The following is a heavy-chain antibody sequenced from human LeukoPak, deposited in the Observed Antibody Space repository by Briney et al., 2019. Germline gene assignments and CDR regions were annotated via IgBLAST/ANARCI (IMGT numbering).Heavy chain of an antibody. CDR3: AKTDRGY. D-gene: IGHD3-10*01. CDR2: ITETGSNT. J-gene: IGHJ4*02. V-gene: IGHV3-23*01. CDR1: GLTFSTYA. Sequence: PGGSLRLSCAASGLTFSTYAMTWVRQAPGKGLEWVSSITETGSNTYYADSVKNRFTISRDNPKNMLYLQMNSLTVEDTAVFYCAKTDRGYWGQGTLVTVSS.